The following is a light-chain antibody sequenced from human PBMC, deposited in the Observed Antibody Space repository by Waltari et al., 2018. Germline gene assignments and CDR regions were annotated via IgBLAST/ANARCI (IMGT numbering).Light chain of an antibody. V-gene: IGKV4-1*01. CDR3: QQYYSAPLT. CDR2: WAS. Sequence: DIVMTQSPDSLAVSLGERATINRKSSQSVLSSSNNKNYIVWYQQKPGQPPKLLIYWASTREFGVPDRFSGSGSGTDFTLTISSLQAEDVAVYYCQQYYSAPLTFGPGTKVDIK. J-gene: IGKJ3*01. CDR1: QSVLSSSNNKNY.